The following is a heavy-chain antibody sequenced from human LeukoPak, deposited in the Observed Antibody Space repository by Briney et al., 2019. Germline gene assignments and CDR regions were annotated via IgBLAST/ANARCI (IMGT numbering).Heavy chain of an antibody. D-gene: IGHD3-10*01. CDR1: GGSISSYY. CDR2: IYYSGST. J-gene: IGHJ4*02. V-gene: IGHV4-59*12. Sequence: SETLSLTCTVSGGSISSYYWSWIRQPPGKGLEWIGYIYYSGSTNYNPSLKSRVTISVDTSKNQFSLKLSSVTAADTAVYYCARGFVDYGSGSTIFDYWGQGTLVTVSS. CDR3: ARGFVDYGSGSTIFDY.